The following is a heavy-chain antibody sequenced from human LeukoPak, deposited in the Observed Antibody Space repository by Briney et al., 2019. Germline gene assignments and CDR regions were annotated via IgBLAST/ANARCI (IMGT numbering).Heavy chain of an antibody. CDR2: IWYDGSDK. V-gene: IGHV3-33*01. CDR3: ARESRDAFDI. Sequence: GRSLRLSCAASGITFSSYGMHWVRQAPGKGLEWVAVIWYDGSDKYYVDSVKGRFTISRDNSKNTLYLQMHSLRAEDTAFYYCARESRDAFDIWGQGTMVTVSS. J-gene: IGHJ3*02. CDR1: GITFSSYG.